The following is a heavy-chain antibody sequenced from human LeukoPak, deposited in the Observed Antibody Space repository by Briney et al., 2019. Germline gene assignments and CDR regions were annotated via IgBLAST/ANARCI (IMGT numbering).Heavy chain of an antibody. D-gene: IGHD3-22*01. V-gene: IGHV1-69*06. Sequence: SVKVSCKASGGTFSSYAISWVRQAPGQGLEWMGRIIPIFGTANYAQKFQGRVTITADKSTSTAFMELSSLRSEDTAVYYCARDGYYDSSGYFRAEYFQHWGQGTLVTVSS. CDR1: GGTFSSYA. CDR2: IIPIFGTA. CDR3: ARDGYYDSSGYFRAEYFQH. J-gene: IGHJ1*01.